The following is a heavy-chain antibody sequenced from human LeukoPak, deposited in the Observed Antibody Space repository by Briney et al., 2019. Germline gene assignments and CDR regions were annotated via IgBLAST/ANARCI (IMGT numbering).Heavy chain of an antibody. CDR1: GGSISSYY. Sequence: SETLSLTCTVSGGSISSYYWSWIRQPPGKGLEWIGYIYYSGSTNYNPSLKSRVTISVDTSKNQFPLKLSSVTAADTAVYYCARRRELREFDYWGQGTLVTVSP. V-gene: IGHV4-59*08. CDR3: ARRRELREFDY. J-gene: IGHJ4*02. D-gene: IGHD1-7*01. CDR2: IYYSGST.